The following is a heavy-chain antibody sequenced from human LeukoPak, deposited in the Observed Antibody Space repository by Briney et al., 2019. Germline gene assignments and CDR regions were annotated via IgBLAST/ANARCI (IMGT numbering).Heavy chain of an antibody. Sequence: SETLSLTCTVSGGSISSYYWSWIRQPPGKGLEWIGYTYYSGSTNYNPSLKSRVTIPVDTSKNQFSLKLSSVTAADTAVYYCAREAPGSNYFDYWGQGTLVTVSS. CDR3: AREAPGSNYFDY. CDR2: TYYSGST. J-gene: IGHJ4*02. V-gene: IGHV4-59*01. D-gene: IGHD2-15*01. CDR1: GGSISSYY.